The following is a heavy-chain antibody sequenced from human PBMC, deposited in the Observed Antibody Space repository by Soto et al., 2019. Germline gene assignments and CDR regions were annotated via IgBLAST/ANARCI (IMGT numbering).Heavy chain of an antibody. CDR3: VRQRGSYGGKYYFDY. CDR2: IYYSGST. CDR1: GGSISSSSYY. D-gene: IGHD3-16*01. V-gene: IGHV4-39*01. Sequence: ASETLSLTCTVSGGSISSSSYYWGWIRQPPGKGLEWVGSIYYSGSTYYNPSLRSRATISVDTSKNQFFLKLTSLPADDTAVFYCVRQRGSYGGKYYFDYWGQGTLVTVSS. J-gene: IGHJ4*02.